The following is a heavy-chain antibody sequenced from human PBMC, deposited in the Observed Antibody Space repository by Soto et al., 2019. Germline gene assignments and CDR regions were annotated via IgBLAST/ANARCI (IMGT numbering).Heavy chain of an antibody. V-gene: IGHV4-30-4*01. J-gene: IGHJ5*02. CDR1: GGSISSYDYY. Sequence: SETLSLTCTVSGGSISSYDYYWSWIRQPPGKGLECIGYIYYSGSTYYNPSLKSRVTISVDTSKNQFSLKLSSVTAADTAVYYCASSTAMYNWFDPWGQGTLVTVSS. D-gene: IGHD5-18*01. CDR3: ASSTAMYNWFDP. CDR2: IYYSGST.